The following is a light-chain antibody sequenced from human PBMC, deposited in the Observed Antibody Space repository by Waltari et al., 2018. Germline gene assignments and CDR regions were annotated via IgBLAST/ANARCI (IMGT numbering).Light chain of an antibody. CDR2: QDS. J-gene: IGLJ2*01. CDR1: ALPRQY. Sequence: SYELTQPPSVSVSPGQTARIPCPGDALPRQYSYWYQQKPGQAPVLVISQDSERPSGIPERFAGSSSGTTVTLTISGVQAEDEADYYCQSADSSISYVVFGGGTKLTVL. CDR3: QSADSSISYVV. V-gene: IGLV3-25*03.